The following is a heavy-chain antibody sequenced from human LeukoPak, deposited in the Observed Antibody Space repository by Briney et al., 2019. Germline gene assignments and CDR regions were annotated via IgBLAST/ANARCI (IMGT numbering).Heavy chain of an antibody. CDR1: GFTFSSYS. J-gene: IGHJ4*02. CDR2: ISSSSSYI. CDR3: ARDADSSSWYADYFDY. V-gene: IGHV3-21*01. Sequence: GGSLRLSCAASGFTFSSYSMNWVRQAPGKGLEWVSSISSSSSYIYYADSVKGRFTISRDNAKNLLYLQMNSLRAEDTAVYYCARDADSSSWYADYFDYWGQGTLVTVSS. D-gene: IGHD6-13*01.